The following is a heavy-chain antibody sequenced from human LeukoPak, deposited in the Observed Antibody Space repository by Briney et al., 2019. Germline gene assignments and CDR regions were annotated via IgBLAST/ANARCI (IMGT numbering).Heavy chain of an antibody. J-gene: IGHJ4*02. Sequence: GASVKVSSKASGYTFTTYYMHWVRQAPGHGLEWMGGITPIFGTANYAQKFQGRVTITADESTSTPYMELSSLRSEDTAVYYCARGPPYSSGWYGYWGQGTLVTVSS. CDR3: ARGPPYSSGWYGY. D-gene: IGHD6-19*01. CDR2: ITPIFGTA. V-gene: IGHV1-69*13. CDR1: GYTFTTYY.